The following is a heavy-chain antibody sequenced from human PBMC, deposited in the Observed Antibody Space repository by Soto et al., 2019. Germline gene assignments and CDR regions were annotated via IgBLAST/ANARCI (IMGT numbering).Heavy chain of an antibody. J-gene: IGHJ4*02. CDR3: ARESEDLTSNFDY. V-gene: IGHV3-21*06. CDR2: ISSTTNYI. Sequence: GGSLRLSCAATGFTFTRYSMNWVRQAPGKGLEWVSSISSTTNYIYYGDSMKGRFTISRDNAKNSLYLEMNSLRAEDTAVYYCARESEDLTSNFDYWGQGTLVTVSS. CDR1: GFTFTRYS.